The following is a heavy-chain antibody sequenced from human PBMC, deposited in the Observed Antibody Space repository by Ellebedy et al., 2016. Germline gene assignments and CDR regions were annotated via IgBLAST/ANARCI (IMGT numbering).Heavy chain of an antibody. Sequence: GESLKISXAASGFTFSSYGMHWVRQAPGKGLEWVAVIWYDGSNKYYADSVKGRFTISRDNSKNTLYLQMNSLRAEDTAVYYCARVAPRWVPAAKGGAYYYMDVWGKGTTVTVSS. CDR2: IWYDGSNK. V-gene: IGHV3-33*01. CDR3: ARVAPRWVPAAKGGAYYYMDV. CDR1: GFTFSSYG. J-gene: IGHJ6*03. D-gene: IGHD2-2*01.